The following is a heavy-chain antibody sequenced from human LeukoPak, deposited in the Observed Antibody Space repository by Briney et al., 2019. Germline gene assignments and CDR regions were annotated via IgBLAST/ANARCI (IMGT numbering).Heavy chain of an antibody. V-gene: IGHV1-2*02. CDR2: INPNSGGT. CDR1: GYTFTGYH. J-gene: IGHJ4*02. CDR3: AKGDSSSVPQKGPDY. Sequence: ASVKVSCKASGYTFTGYHMHWVRQAPGQGLEWMGWINPNSGGTNYAQKFQGRVTMTRDTSISTAYMELSRLRSDDTAVYYCAKGDSSSVPQKGPDYWGQGTLVTVSS. D-gene: IGHD6-13*01.